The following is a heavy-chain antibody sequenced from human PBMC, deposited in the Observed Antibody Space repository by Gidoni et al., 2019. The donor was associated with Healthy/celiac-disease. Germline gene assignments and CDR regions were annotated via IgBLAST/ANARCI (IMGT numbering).Heavy chain of an antibody. D-gene: IGHD3-16*02. CDR3: ARDPYDYVWGSYRYTGGYFDY. V-gene: IGHV3-33*01. CDR1: GFNFSSYG. Sequence: QVQLVESGGGVVQPGRSLRLSCAASGFNFSSYGMHWVLQAPGKGLEWVAVIWYDGSNKYYADSVKGRFTISRDNSKNTLYLQMNSLRAEDTAVYYCARDPYDYVWGSYRYTGGYFDYWGQGTLVTVSS. J-gene: IGHJ4*02. CDR2: IWYDGSNK.